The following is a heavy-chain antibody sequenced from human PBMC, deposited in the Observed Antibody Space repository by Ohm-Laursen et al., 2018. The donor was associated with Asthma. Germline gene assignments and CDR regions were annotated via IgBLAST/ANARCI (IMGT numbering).Heavy chain of an antibody. CDR3: ARGRYSSSWYGEWFDP. Sequence: TLSLTCTVSGGSISSYYWSWIRQPPGKGLEWIGYIYYSGSTNYNPSLKSRVTISVDTSKNQFSLKLSSVTAADTAVYYCARGRYSSSWYGEWFDPWGQGTLVTVSS. D-gene: IGHD6-13*01. CDR2: IYYSGST. J-gene: IGHJ5*02. CDR1: GGSISSYY. V-gene: IGHV4-59*01.